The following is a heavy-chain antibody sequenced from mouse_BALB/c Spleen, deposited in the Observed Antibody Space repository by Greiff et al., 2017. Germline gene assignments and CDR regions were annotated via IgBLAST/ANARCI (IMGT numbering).Heavy chain of an antibody. CDR2: IWAGGST. D-gene: IGHD2-1*01. Sequence: VKLQESGPGLVAPSQSLSITCTVSGFSLTSYGVHWVRQPPGKGLEWLGVIWAGGSTNYNSALMSRLSISKDNSKSQVFLKMNSLQTDDTAMYYCARGHYGNYYAMDYWGQGTSVTVSS. CDR1: GFSLTSYG. V-gene: IGHV2-9*02. CDR3: ARGHYGNYYAMDY. J-gene: IGHJ4*01.